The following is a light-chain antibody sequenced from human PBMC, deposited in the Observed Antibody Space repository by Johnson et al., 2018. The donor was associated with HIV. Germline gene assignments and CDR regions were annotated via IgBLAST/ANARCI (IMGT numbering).Light chain of an antibody. CDR1: SSNIGNIY. J-gene: IGLJ1*01. V-gene: IGLV1-51*01. CDR3: GTWVSSLSGV. CDR2: DNN. Sequence: QSVLTQPPSVSAAPGQRVTISCSGTSSNIGNIYVYWYQQLPGTAPQFLIYDNNKRPTGIPDRFTGSKSGTSATLGITGLQTGDEADYYCGTWVSSLSGVFGTGTKVTVL.